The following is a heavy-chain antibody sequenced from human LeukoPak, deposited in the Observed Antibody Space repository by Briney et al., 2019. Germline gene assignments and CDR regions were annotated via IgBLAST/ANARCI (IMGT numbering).Heavy chain of an antibody. D-gene: IGHD1-26*01. J-gene: IGHJ4*02. CDR3: ARAPVGSIDY. CDR2: ISGSGTYM. CDR1: GFAFSDYY. V-gene: IGHV3-11*01. Sequence: GGSLRLSCPASGFAFSDYYMTWIRQAPGKGLEWVSYISGSGTYMRYGDSVKGRFTISRDNAENSLYLQMNSLRAEDTAVYYCARAPVGSIDYWGQGTQVTVSS.